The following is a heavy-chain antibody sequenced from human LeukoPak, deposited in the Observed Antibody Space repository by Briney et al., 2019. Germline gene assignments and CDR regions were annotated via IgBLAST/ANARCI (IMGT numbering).Heavy chain of an antibody. CDR3: TTGWTSTAHDGY. CDR2: IKSRRDGGTA. Sequence: GGSLRLPCAASGFTFSSAWMNWVRQAPGNGLEWVGRIKSRRDGGTADYAAPVKGRFTISRDDSTDTLFLQMNSLNTEDTAVYYCTTGWTSTAHDGYWGQGTLVTVSS. V-gene: IGHV3-15*07. J-gene: IGHJ4*02. CDR1: GFTFSSAW. D-gene: IGHD4-17*01.